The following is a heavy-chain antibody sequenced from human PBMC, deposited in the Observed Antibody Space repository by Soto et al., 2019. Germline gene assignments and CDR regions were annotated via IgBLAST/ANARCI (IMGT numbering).Heavy chain of an antibody. J-gene: IGHJ6*02. CDR1: GYSFTSYW. CDR2: IGPSDSYT. D-gene: IGHD2-2*01. CDR3: AGGRYCSSTSCHSNYYYYGMDV. V-gene: IGHV5-10-1*01. Sequence: GESLKISCKGSGYSFTSYWISWVRQMPGKGLEWMGRIGPSDSYTNYSPSFQGHVTISADKSISTAYLQWGSLKASDTAMYYCAGGRYCSSTSCHSNYYYYGMDVWGQGTTVTVSS.